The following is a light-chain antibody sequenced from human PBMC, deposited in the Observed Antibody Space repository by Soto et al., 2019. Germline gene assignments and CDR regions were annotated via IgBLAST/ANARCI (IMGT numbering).Light chain of an antibody. V-gene: IGKV3-15*01. CDR3: QQFNNWPPWT. J-gene: IGKJ1*01. Sequence: EIGMTQSPATLSLSPGERATLSCRASQSVNSDLAWYQQKPGQAPRLLIYGASTRAAGIPDRFSGSGSGTEFTLTISGLQSDDFTVYYCQQFNNWPPWTFGQGTKVDIK. CDR1: QSVNSD. CDR2: GAS.